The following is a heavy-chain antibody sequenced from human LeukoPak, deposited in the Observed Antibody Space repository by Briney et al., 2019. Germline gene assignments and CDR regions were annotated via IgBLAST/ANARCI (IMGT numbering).Heavy chain of an antibody. CDR1: GFTFSSYA. V-gene: IGHV3-23*01. CDR3: AKGPRFLEWLSPDPYFDY. CDR2: ISGSGGST. D-gene: IGHD3-3*01. J-gene: IGHJ4*02. Sequence: PGGSLRLSCAASGFTFSSYAMSWVRQAPGKGLEWVSAISGSGGSTYYADSVKGRFTISRDNSKNTLYLQMNSRRAEDTAVYYCAKGPRFLEWLSPDPYFDYWGQGTLVTVSP.